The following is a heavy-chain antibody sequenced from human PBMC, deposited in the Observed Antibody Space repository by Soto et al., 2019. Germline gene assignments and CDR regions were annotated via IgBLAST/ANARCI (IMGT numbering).Heavy chain of an antibody. CDR3: VKDGGYCSSSTCYSPRNPYFDA. CDR1: GFTFSDYW. V-gene: IGHV3-7*03. Sequence: EVQLVESGGGMVQPGGSLRVSCEASGFTFSDYWMSWVRQAPGKGPEWVANIKIDGSEKQYVDSVRGRFTISRDNSRNSLFVQMNSRRAGDTAVYYCVKDGGYCSSSTCYSPRNPYFDAWGQGTLVTVSS. J-gene: IGHJ5*02. CDR2: IKIDGSEK. D-gene: IGHD2-2*01.